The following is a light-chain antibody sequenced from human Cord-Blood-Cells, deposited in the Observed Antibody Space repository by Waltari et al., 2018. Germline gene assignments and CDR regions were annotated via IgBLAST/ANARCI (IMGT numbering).Light chain of an antibody. CDR1: QSVSSY. V-gene: IGKV3-11*01. CDR2: DAS. J-gene: IGKJ1*01. CDR3: QQRSNWPPWT. Sequence: ELVLTQSPATLSLSPGERATLSCRASQSVSSYFAWYQQEPGQAPRLLIYDASNRATGIPARFSGSGSGTDFTLTISSLEPEDFAVYYCQQRSNWPPWTFGQGTKVEIK.